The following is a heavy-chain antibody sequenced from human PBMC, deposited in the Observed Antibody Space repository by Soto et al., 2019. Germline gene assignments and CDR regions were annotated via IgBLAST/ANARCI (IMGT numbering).Heavy chain of an antibody. Sequence: EVHLLESGGGLVQPGGSLRLSCEASGFTFSNYAMTWVRQAPGKGLEWVSVISVTGGGTKNPYPAKGRFTTSRDNSKNTLYLQMNSLRAEDTAVYYCAKRAFYGSGIPNYYGMDVWGQGTAVTVSS. CDR2: ISVTGGGT. V-gene: IGHV3-23*01. CDR1: GFTFSNYA. D-gene: IGHD3-10*01. J-gene: IGHJ6*02. CDR3: AKRAFYGSGIPNYYGMDV.